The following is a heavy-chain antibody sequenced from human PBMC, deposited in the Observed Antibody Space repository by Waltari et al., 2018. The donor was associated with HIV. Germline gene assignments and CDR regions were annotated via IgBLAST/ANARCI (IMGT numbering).Heavy chain of an antibody. D-gene: IGHD1-1*01. V-gene: IGHV3-30*18. CDR3: AKDKGGVTYIFDY. CDR2: ISYDGSNK. CDR1: GFSFSTYG. Sequence: QVQLVESGGGVVQPGRSLRLSCAASGFSFSTYGMHWVRQAPGKGLEWVEVISYDGSNKYYADSVKGRFTISRDNSKNTLYLQMNSLRAEDTAVYYCAKDKGGVTYIFDYWGQGTLVTVSS. J-gene: IGHJ4*02.